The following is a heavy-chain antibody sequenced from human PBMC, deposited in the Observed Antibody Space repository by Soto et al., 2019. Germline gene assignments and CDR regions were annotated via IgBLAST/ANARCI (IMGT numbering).Heavy chain of an antibody. CDR1: SGSVSTYY. J-gene: IGHJ4*02. Sequence: PSETLSLTCTVASGSVSTYYWSWIRQPAGKGLEWIGRIFVNGNTNYNPSLRSRVTISVDTSKGQFSLNLTSVTAAGTAVYFCARSGGSYNFDSWGQGILVTVYS. D-gene: IGHD1-1*01. CDR2: IFVNGNT. V-gene: IGHV4-4*07. CDR3: ARSGGSYNFDS.